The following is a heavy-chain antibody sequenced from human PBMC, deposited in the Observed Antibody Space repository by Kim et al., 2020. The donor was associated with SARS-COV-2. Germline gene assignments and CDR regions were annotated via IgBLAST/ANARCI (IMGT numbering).Heavy chain of an antibody. J-gene: IGHJ4*02. CDR1: GGSISSSSYY. CDR2: IYYSGST. Sequence: SETLSLTCTVSGGSISSSSYYWGWIRQPPGKGLEWIGSIYYSGSTYYNPSLKSRVTISVDTSKNQFSLKLSSVTAADTAVYYCARVPMIVVAGGAYWGQGTLVTVSS. D-gene: IGHD3-22*01. V-gene: IGHV4-39*07. CDR3: ARVPMIVVAGGAY.